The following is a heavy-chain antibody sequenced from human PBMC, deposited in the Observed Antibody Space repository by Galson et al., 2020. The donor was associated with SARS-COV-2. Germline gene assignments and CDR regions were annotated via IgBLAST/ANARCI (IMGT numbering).Heavy chain of an antibody. V-gene: IGHV1-46*01. CDR2: INPSGGST. J-gene: IGHJ6*02. CDR1: GYTFTSYY. CDR3: ARDFTLAVAGTGGDYYYGMDV. Sequence: ASVKVSCKASGYTFTSYYMHWVRQAPGQGLEWMGIINPSGGSTSYAQKFQGRVTMTRDTSTSTVYMELSSLRSKDTAVYYCARDFTLAVAGTGGDYYYGMDVWGQGTTVTVSS. D-gene: IGHD6-19*01.